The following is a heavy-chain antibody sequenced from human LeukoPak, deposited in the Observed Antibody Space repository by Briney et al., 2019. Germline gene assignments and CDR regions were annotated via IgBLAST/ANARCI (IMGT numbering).Heavy chain of an antibody. D-gene: IGHD6-19*01. J-gene: IGHJ4*02. Sequence: GGSLRLSCAASGFIFSYYTIHWVRQAPGKGLEWVAVISYDGTNIYYTDSVRGRFTISRDNSKNTLYLQMNSLRAEDTAIYYCAREYSSGWYDYWGQGTLVTVSS. V-gene: IGHV3-30*04. CDR1: GFIFSYYT. CDR2: ISYDGTNI. CDR3: AREYSSGWYDY.